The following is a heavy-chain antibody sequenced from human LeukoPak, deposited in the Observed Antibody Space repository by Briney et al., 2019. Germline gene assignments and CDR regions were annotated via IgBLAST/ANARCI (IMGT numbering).Heavy chain of an antibody. Sequence: SETLSLTCTVSGGSISNYYWNWIRQPAGKGLEWIGRIYSSGSTNYNPSLKSRVTISVDTSKNQFSLKLSSVTAADTAVYYCARHNCGGDCYDDYYGMDVWGQGTTVTVSS. CDR3: ARHNCGGDCYDDYYGMDV. V-gene: IGHV4-4*07. D-gene: IGHD2-21*02. CDR1: GGSISNYY. CDR2: IYSSGST. J-gene: IGHJ6*02.